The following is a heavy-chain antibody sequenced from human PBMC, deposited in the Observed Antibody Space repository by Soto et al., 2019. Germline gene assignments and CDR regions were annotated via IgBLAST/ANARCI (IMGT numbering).Heavy chain of an antibody. J-gene: IGHJ1*01. Sequence: QVQLVESGGGVVQPGRSLRLSCAASGFNFRTYGIHWVRQAPGKGLEWVALISKDGSHSYYAHSVKGRFTTSRDNSQNKAFLQVNSLRADDTAVYFCARGTDYADLGNAEYFQPWGQGTLVTVSS. CDR2: ISKDGSHS. CDR3: ARGTDYADLGNAEYFQP. CDR1: GFNFRTYG. V-gene: IGHV3-30*03. D-gene: IGHD4-17*01.